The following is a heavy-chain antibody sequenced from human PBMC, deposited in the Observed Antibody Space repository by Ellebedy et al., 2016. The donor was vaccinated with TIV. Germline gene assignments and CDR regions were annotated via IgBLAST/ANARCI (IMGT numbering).Heavy chain of an antibody. J-gene: IGHJ4*02. CDR3: ARDLLGYCSGGSCYSAGFDY. CDR1: GYSFTGYY. Sequence: ASVKVSXXTSGYSFTGYYMHWVRQAPGQGLEWMGWINPNSGGTNYAQKFQGRVTMTRDTSISTAYMELSRLRSDDTAVYYCARDLLGYCSGGSCYSAGFDYWGQGTLVTVSS. CDR2: INPNSGGT. D-gene: IGHD2-15*01. V-gene: IGHV1-2*02.